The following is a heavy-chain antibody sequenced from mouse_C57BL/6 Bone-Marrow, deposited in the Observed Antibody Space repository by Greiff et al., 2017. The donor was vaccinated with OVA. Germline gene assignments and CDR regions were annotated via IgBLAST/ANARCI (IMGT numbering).Heavy chain of an antibody. J-gene: IGHJ1*03. CDR1: GFNIKDDY. CDR3: ARVLLRTLYWYFDV. D-gene: IGHD1-1*01. Sequence: EVQLQQSGAELVRPGASVKLSCTASGFNIKDDYMHWVKQRPEQGLEWIGWIDPENGNTKYAPKFQGKATITADTSSNTAYLQLSSLTSEDTAIYYCARVLLRTLYWYFDVWGTGTTVTVSS. V-gene: IGHV14-4*01. CDR2: IDPENGNT.